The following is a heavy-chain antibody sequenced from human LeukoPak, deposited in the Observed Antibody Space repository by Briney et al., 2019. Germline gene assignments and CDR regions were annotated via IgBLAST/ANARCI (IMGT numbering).Heavy chain of an antibody. CDR2: INVEGNYI. CDR3: ARDLTGPYDH. CDR1: GFXVSRYW. Sequence: GGSLRLSCAASGFXVSRYWMHWVRQAPGKGLVWVARINVEGNYIDYAESVKGRFTISRDSAMNTLYLQMNSVRAEDTAVYSCARDLTGPYDHWGQGTLVTVSS. J-gene: IGHJ4*02. D-gene: IGHD3-22*01. V-gene: IGHV3-74*01.